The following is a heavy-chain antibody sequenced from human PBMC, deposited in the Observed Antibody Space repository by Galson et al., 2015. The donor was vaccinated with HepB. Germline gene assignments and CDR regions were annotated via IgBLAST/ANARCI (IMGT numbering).Heavy chain of an antibody. CDR2: IIPILGAA. J-gene: IGHJ4*02. CDR3: ARDKGVGAATIDY. D-gene: IGHD1-26*01. Sequence: SVKVSCKASGGSFRSDGINWVRQAPGQGLEWMGRIIPILGAAEYAQKFQGKVRITADKLTTTLYMELSSLTSEDTAFYYCARDKGVGAATIDYWGQGTLVTVSS. CDR1: GGSFRSDG. V-gene: IGHV1-69*04.